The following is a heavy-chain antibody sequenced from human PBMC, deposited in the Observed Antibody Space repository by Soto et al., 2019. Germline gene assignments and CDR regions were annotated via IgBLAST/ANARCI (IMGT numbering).Heavy chain of an antibody. CDR3: ARTPGFPRRFSDGMDV. CDR1: GFTFSSYE. CDR2: ISSSGSTI. V-gene: IGHV3-48*03. D-gene: IGHD2-2*01. J-gene: IGHJ6*02. Sequence: PGGSLRLSCAASGFTFSSYEMNWVRQAPGKGLEWVSYISSSGSTIYYADSVKGRLTISRDNAKNSLYLQMNSLRAEDTAVYYCARTPGFPRRFSDGMDVWGQGTTVTVSS.